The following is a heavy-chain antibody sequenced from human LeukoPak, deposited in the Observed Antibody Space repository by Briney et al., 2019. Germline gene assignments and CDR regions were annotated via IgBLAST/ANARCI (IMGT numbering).Heavy chain of an antibody. CDR3: ARDRESFDY. Sequence: GGSLKLSCAASGFTFSSYGMSWVRQAPGQGLEWMANIKPDLSEKYYVEYVKGRFTISRDNAKNSLYLQMNSLRAEDTAVYYCARDRESFDYWGQGTLVTVSS. CDR2: IKPDLSEK. J-gene: IGHJ4*02. D-gene: IGHD3-10*01. V-gene: IGHV3-7*03. CDR1: GFTFSSYG.